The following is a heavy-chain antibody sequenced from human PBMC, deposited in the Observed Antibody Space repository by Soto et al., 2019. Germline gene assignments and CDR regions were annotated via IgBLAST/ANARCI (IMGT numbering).Heavy chain of an antibody. CDR2: ISSSSSYI. D-gene: IGHD3-10*01. V-gene: IGHV3-21*04. CDR3: AHPRGFGVFDAYDI. J-gene: IGHJ3*02. CDR1: GFTFSSYS. Sequence: PGGSLRLSCAASGFTFSSYSMNWVRQAPGKGLEWVSSISSSSSYIYYADSVKGRFTISRDNAKNSLYLQMNSLRTEDTAVYYCAHPRGFGVFDAYDIWGQGTMVAVS.